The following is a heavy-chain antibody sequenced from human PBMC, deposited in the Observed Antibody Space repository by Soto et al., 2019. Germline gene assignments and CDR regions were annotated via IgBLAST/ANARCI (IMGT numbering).Heavy chain of an antibody. V-gene: IGHV3-74*01. CDR3: ARTLAVAGAGGRGYYYYYYGMDV. D-gene: IGHD6-19*01. CDR2: INSDGSST. J-gene: IGHJ6*02. CDR1: GFTFSSYW. Sequence: EVQLVESGGGLVQPGGSLRLSCAASGFTFSSYWMHWVRQAPGKGLVWVSRINSDGSSTSYADSVKGRFTISRDNAKNTLYLQMTSLRAEDTAVYYCARTLAVAGAGGRGYYYYYYGMDVWGQGTTVTVSS.